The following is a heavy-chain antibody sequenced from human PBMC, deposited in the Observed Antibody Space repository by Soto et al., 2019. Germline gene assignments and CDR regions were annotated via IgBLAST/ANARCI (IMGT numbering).Heavy chain of an antibody. D-gene: IGHD2-15*01. CDR2: ISGSGFST. J-gene: IGHJ5*02. V-gene: IGHV3-23*01. CDR3: AKDRGLSCNGGSCYLNWFDP. Sequence: GGSLRLSCTASEFTFSNYAMSWVRQAPGRGLEWVSSISGSGFSTYYADSVKGRFTISRDNSKSTLYLQMNSLRAEDTAVYYCAKDRGLSCNGGSCYLNWFDPWGRETLVTVSS. CDR1: EFTFSNYA.